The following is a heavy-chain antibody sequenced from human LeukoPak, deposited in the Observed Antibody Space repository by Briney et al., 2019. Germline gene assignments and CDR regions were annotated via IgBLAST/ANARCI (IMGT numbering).Heavy chain of an antibody. Sequence: EGSLRLSFAASGFTFSSYAMHWVRQAPGKGLEWVAVIWSHGNRKHHSDSVEGRFAISRDNSKDILYLQMNNLRAEDTALYYCARDSAADDNDFDVWGQGTMVTVSS. CDR3: ARDSAADDNDFDV. CDR1: GFTFSSYA. CDR2: IWSHGNRK. J-gene: IGHJ3*01. D-gene: IGHD6-25*01. V-gene: IGHV3-33*08.